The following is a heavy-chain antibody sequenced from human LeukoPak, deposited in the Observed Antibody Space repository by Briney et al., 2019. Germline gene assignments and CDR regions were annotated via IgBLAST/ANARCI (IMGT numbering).Heavy chain of an antibody. J-gene: IGHJ5*02. CDR2: MSPNSGNT. Sequence: GASVKVSCKASGYTFTTYDINWVRQATGQGLEWMGWMSPNSGNTGYAQNFQGRVAITRNTSISTAYMELSSLRSEDTAVYYCARALGYCSSTSCLNWFDPWGQGTLVTVSS. CDR1: GYTFTTYD. V-gene: IGHV1-8*01. D-gene: IGHD2-2*01. CDR3: ARALGYCSSTSCLNWFDP.